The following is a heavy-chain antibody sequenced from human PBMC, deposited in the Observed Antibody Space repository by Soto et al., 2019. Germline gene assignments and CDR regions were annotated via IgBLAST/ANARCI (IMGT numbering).Heavy chain of an antibody. CDR2: ISYDGSNK. CDR1: GFTFSTNG. CDR3: AKDRVESGLGEIDY. J-gene: IGHJ4*02. V-gene: IGHV3-30*18. Sequence: QVQLVESGGGVVQPGRSLRLSCAASGFTFSTNGMHWVRQAPGKGLEWVAIISYDGSNKYYADSVTGRLTISRDNSKNTLYLQMSSLRAEDTAVYYCAKDRVESGLGEIDYWGQGTLVTVSS. D-gene: IGHD3-16*01.